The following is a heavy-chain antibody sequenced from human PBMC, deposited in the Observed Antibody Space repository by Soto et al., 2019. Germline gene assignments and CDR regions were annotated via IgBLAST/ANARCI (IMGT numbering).Heavy chain of an antibody. CDR1: GGSISSGGYY. CDR3: ARHPTARAARRAEYFDY. V-gene: IGHV4-31*03. CDR2: IYDSGST. J-gene: IGHJ4*02. D-gene: IGHD6-6*01. Sequence: QVQLQESGPGLVMPSQTLSLTCTVSGGSISSGGYYWSWIRQRPGKGLECIGYIYDSGSTYYNPSRYRRVTKALDTFTNLFSMKLGSVTAQDTAVYYCARHPTARAARRAEYFDYWGQGTLVTVSS.